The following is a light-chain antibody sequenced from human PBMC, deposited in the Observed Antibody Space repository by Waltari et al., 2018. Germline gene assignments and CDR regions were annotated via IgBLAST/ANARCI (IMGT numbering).Light chain of an antibody. CDR1: QSVSTS. J-gene: IGKJ3*01. Sequence: EIVMTQSPATLSLSPGDRATLSCWASQSVSTSLAWYQQKPGQPPRLLIHDASTRATGIPERLSGRGSGTDFTLIISTLEPEDVGVYFCHQETNWSLTFGPGTRLDIK. V-gene: IGKV3D-15*01. CDR2: DAS. CDR3: HQETNWSLT.